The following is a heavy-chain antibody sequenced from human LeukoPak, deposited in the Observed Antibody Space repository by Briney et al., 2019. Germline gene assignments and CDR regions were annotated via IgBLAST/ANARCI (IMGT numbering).Heavy chain of an antibody. CDR2: IYSGG. D-gene: IGHD4-17*01. J-gene: IGHJ4*02. CDR1: GLSVSNNY. V-gene: IGHV3-66*01. CDR3: AREDTYGKFDY. Sequence: GGSLRLSCAASGLSVSNNYMSWVRQAPGKGLEWVSSIYSGGSADSVKGRFTISRDNSQNTVYLQMNGLRDEDTAVYYCAREDTYGKFDYWGQGTLVTVSS.